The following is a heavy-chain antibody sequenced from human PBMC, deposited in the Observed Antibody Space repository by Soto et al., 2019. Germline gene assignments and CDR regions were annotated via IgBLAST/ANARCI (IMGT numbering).Heavy chain of an antibody. CDR2: INAGNGNT. CDR3: ARADIVVVPAAMRGEGYGMDV. D-gene: IGHD2-2*01. Sequence: QVQLVQSGAEEKKPGASVKVSCKASGYTFTSYAMHWVRQAPGQRLEWMGWINAGNGNTKYSQKFQGRVTITRDTSASTAYMELSSLRSEDTAVYYYARADIVVVPAAMRGEGYGMDVWGQGTTVTVSS. V-gene: IGHV1-3*05. J-gene: IGHJ6*02. CDR1: GYTFTSYA.